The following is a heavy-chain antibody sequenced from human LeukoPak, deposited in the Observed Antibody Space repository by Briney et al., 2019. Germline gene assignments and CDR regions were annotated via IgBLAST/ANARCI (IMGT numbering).Heavy chain of an antibody. CDR1: GYDFTKYA. D-gene: IGHD3-9*01. Sequence: GASVKVSCKASGYDFTKYAVQWVRQAPAQRLEWMGWVTSYNGDTNYAQKFQDRVTMTTDASTSTAYMELRSLRLDDTAIYYCAKDWHILTGRNCFDPWGQGTMVSVSS. CDR3: AKDWHILTGRNCFDP. CDR2: VTSYNGDT. J-gene: IGHJ5*02. V-gene: IGHV1-3*01.